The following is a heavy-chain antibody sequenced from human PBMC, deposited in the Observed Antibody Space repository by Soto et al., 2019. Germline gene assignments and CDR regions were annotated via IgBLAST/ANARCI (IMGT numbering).Heavy chain of an antibody. J-gene: IGHJ6*02. V-gene: IGHV1-18*01. CDR3: ARDPLGYCSGGSCYPNGMDV. CDR2: ISAYNGNT. Sequence: VSCQASGYTFTSYGISWVRQAPGQGLEWMGWISAYNGNTNYAQKLQGRVTMTTDTSTSTAYMELSRLRSDDTAVYYCARDPLGYCSGGSCYPNGMDVWGQGTTVTVSS. D-gene: IGHD2-15*01. CDR1: GYTFTSYG.